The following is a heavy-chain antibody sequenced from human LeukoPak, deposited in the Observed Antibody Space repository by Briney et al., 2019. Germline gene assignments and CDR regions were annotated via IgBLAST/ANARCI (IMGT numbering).Heavy chain of an antibody. J-gene: IGHJ4*02. V-gene: IGHV1-69*05. CDR2: IIPIFGTA. Sequence: ASVKVSCKASGGTFSSYAISWVRQAPGQGLEWMGRIIPIFGTANYAQKFQGRVTITTDESTNTAYMELSSLRSEDTAVYYCARGSSSSSEPFDYWGQGTLVTVSS. CDR1: GGTFSSYA. CDR3: ARGSSSSSEPFDY. D-gene: IGHD6-6*01.